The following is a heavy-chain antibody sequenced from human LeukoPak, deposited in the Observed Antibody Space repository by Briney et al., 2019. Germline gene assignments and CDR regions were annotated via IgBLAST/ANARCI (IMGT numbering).Heavy chain of an antibody. CDR2: INWNGDSR. CDR3: ARVGNSIFGTGMDAFDI. J-gene: IGHJ3*02. Sequence: GGSLRLSCAASGFTFDDYGMSWVRQVPGKGLEWVAFINWNGDSRGYVDSVKGLFTVSRDKATKSLYLEMNSLRDEDTAFFYCARVGNSIFGTGMDAFDIWSQGTLVTVS. D-gene: IGHD3-3*01. V-gene: IGHV3-20*04. CDR1: GFTFDDYG.